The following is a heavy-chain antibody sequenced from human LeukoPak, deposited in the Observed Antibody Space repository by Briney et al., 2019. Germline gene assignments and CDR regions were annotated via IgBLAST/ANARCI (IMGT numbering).Heavy chain of an antibody. J-gene: IGHJ4*02. CDR1: GYTFTGYY. Sequence: GASVKVSCKASGYTFTGYYMHWVRQAPGQGLEWMGRINPNSGDTNYAQKFQGRVTMTRDTSISTAYMDLSRLRSDDTAVYYCAGEVDIVATFDYWGQGTLVTDSS. CDR3: AGEVDIVATFDY. V-gene: IGHV1-2*06. D-gene: IGHD5-12*01. CDR2: INPNSGDT.